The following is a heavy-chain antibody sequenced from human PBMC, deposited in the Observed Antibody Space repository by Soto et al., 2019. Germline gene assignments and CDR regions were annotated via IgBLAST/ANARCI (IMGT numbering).Heavy chain of an antibody. CDR2: LYSGGST. CDR1: GFTFSSYG. CDR3: ARDNIYESSGYLHY. D-gene: IGHD3-22*01. Sequence: PGGSLRLSCAASGFTFSSYGMHWVRQAPGKGLEWVSVLYSGGSTYYADSVKGRFTISRDNSKNTLYLQMNSLRAEDTAFYYCARDNIYESSGYLHYWGPGTLVTVSS. J-gene: IGHJ4*02. V-gene: IGHV3-66*01.